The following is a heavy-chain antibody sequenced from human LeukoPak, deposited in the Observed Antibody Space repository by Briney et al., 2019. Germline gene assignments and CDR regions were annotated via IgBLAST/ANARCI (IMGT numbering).Heavy chain of an antibody. V-gene: IGHV3-66*02. CDR1: GFTVSADY. CDR2: YSGGDT. D-gene: IGHD3-3*01. Sequence: GGSLRLSCAAFGFTVSADYMSWVRQAPGKGLEWVSIYSGGDTYYADSVKGRFTISRDNSKNTLYLQMNSLRAEDTAVYYCARDRYSTIFGSWGQGALVTVSS. J-gene: IGHJ4*02. CDR3: ARDRYSTIFGS.